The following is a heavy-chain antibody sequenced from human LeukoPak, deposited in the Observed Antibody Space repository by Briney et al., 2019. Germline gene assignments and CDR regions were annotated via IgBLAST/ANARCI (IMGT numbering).Heavy chain of an antibody. CDR3: AVGSAGGGGFDP. CDR1: GFTFSGSA. Sequence: GGSLRLSCAASGFTFSGSAMHWVRQASGKGLEWVGRIRSKANSYATAYGASVKGRFTISRDDSKNTAYLQMNSLKTEDTAVYYCAVGSAGGGGFDPWGQGTLVTVSS. CDR2: IRSKANSYAT. J-gene: IGHJ5*02. D-gene: IGHD3-10*01. V-gene: IGHV3-73*01.